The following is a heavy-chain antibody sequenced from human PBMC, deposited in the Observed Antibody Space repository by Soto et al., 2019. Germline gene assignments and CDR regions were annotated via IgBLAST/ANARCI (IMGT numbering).Heavy chain of an antibody. CDR1: GGAFSGYY. CDR2: INHSGST. D-gene: IGHD1-26*01. Sequence: SETRSLTGAVYGGAFSGYYWSWIRQPPGKGLEWIGAINHSGSTNYNPSLKSRVTISVDTSKNQFSLKLSSVTAADTAVYYCASAIVGVHLDAFDIWGQGTMVTVSS. V-gene: IGHV4-34*01. J-gene: IGHJ3*02. CDR3: ASAIVGVHLDAFDI.